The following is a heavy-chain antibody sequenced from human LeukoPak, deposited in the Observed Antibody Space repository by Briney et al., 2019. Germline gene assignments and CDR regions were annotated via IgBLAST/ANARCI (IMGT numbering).Heavy chain of an antibody. D-gene: IGHD3-22*01. CDR3: AXATYESSDYYDVREILYFDK. V-gene: IGHV4-30-4*01. CDR2: IYYSGST. CDR1: GGSISSADYY. Sequence: SETLSLTCSVSGGSISSADYYWSWIRQPPGKGSEWIGFIYYSGSTYYKLSLKSRVSMSIDTSKNQFSLRLRSVTAADTAVYYCAXATYESSDYYDVREILYFDKWGQGTLVTVSS. J-gene: IGHJ4*02.